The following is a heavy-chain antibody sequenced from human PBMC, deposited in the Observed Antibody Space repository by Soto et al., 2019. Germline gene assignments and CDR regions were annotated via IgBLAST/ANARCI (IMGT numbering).Heavy chain of an antibody. Sequence: GGSLRLSCAASGFTFSSYGMHWVRQAPGKGLEWVAVISYDGSNKYYADSVKGRFTISRDNSKNTLYLQMNSLRAADTAVYYCARQRVLPAQYFFDYWGQGTLVTVSS. CDR1: GFTFSSYG. J-gene: IGHJ4*02. CDR3: ARQRVLPAQYFFDY. V-gene: IGHV3-30*03. D-gene: IGHD6-13*01. CDR2: ISYDGSNK.